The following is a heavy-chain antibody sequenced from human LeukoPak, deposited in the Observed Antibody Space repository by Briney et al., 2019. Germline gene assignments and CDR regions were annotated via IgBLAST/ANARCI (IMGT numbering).Heavy chain of an antibody. CDR2: INPSGGST. Sequence: GASVKVSCKASGHTFTTYYMHWVRQAPGQGLEWRGIINPSGGSTSYAQKFQGRVTMTRDTSTSTVYMELSSLRSEDTAVYYCGRGGSSDWYDAFDIWGQGTMVTVCS. J-gene: IGHJ3*02. CDR1: GHTFTTYY. D-gene: IGHD2-2*01. CDR3: GRGGSSDWYDAFDI. V-gene: IGHV1-46*01.